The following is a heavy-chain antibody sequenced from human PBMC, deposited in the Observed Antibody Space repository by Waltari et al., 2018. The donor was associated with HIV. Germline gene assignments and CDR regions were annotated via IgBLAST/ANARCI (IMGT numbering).Heavy chain of an antibody. Sequence: QVQLQESGPGLVKPSETLSLTCTVSGGSISSYYWSWIRQPPGKGLEWIGYIYYSGSTNYTPSLKRRVTISVDTSKNQVSLKLSSVTAADTAVYYCARDYYDSSGYYYGYSPWGQGTLVTVSS. V-gene: IGHV4-59*01. CDR3: ARDYYDSSGYYYGYSP. CDR2: IYYSGST. CDR1: GGSISSYY. D-gene: IGHD3-22*01. J-gene: IGHJ5*02.